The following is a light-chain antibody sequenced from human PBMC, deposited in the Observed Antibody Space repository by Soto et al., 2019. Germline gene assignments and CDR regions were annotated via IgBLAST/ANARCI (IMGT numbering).Light chain of an antibody. Sequence: QSALTQPRSVSGSPGQSVTISCTGTSSDVGGYNYVSWYQQHPGKAPKVMIYDVSERPSGVPDRFSGSKSGNTASLTISGLKAEDEDDYDCCLYAGSPRDVFGTGTKLTVL. CDR1: SSDVGGYNY. CDR2: DVS. CDR3: CLYAGSPRDV. V-gene: IGLV2-11*01. J-gene: IGLJ1*01.